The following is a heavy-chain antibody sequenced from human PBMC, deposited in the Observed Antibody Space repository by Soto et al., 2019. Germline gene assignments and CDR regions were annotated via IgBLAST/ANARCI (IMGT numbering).Heavy chain of an antibody. CDR2: IYPGDSDT. Sequence: GESLKISCKGSGYSFTSYWIGWVRQMPGKGLEWMGIIYPGDSDTRYSPSFQGQVIISADESISTAYLQWSSLKASDTAMYYCSRPPIMGSSWSDAFDIWGQGTMVTVSS. CDR3: SRPPIMGSSWSDAFDI. V-gene: IGHV5-51*01. D-gene: IGHD6-13*01. CDR1: GYSFTSYW. J-gene: IGHJ3*02.